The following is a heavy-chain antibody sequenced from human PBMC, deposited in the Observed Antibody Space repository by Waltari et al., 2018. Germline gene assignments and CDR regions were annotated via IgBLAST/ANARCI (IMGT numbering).Heavy chain of an antibody. CDR1: GYTFTSYG. V-gene: IGHV1-18*01. CDR2: ISAYNGNT. Sequence: GQSGAEVKKPGASVKVSCTASGYTFTSYGISWVRQAPGQGLEWMGWISAYNGNTNYAQKRQGRVTMTTDTSTSTAYMELRSLRTDDTAVYYCARVSGIVVVAYFDYWGQGTLVTVSS. CDR3: ARVSGIVVVAYFDY. J-gene: IGHJ4*02. D-gene: IGHD3-22*01.